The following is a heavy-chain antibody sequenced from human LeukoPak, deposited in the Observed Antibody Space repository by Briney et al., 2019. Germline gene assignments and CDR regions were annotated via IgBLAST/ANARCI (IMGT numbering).Heavy chain of an antibody. Sequence: SQTLSLTCTVSGGSISSGSYYWSWIRQPAGKGLEWIGRIYTSGSTNYNPSLKSRVTTSVDTSKNQFSLKLSSVTAADTAVYYCARDALTIGAFDIWGQGTMVTVSS. V-gene: IGHV4-61*02. CDR3: ARDALTIGAFDI. D-gene: IGHD3-10*01. CDR2: IYTSGST. J-gene: IGHJ3*02. CDR1: GGSISSGSYY.